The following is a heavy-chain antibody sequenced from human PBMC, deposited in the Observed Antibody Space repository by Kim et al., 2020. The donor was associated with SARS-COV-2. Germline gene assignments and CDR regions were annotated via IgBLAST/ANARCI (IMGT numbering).Heavy chain of an antibody. D-gene: IGHD3-9*01. CDR3: ARVEPLYDVLTGYHYGMDV. J-gene: IGHJ6*02. V-gene: IGHV3-48*03. Sequence: GRFTLSSDNAKNSLYLQMNSLRAEDTAVYYCARVEPLYDVLTGYHYGMDVWGQGTTVTVSS.